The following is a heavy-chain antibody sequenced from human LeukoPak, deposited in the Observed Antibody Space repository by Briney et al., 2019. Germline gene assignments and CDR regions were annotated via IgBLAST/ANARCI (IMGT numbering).Heavy chain of an antibody. Sequence: SETLSLTCTVSGGSISSYFWSWIRQPPGKGLEWIGYIYYSGSTNYNPSLKSRVTISVDTSKNQFSLKLSSVTAADTAVYYCARDLGENWIDPWGQGTLVTVSS. J-gene: IGHJ5*02. V-gene: IGHV4-59*01. D-gene: IGHD2-21*01. CDR2: IYYSGST. CDR1: GGSISSYF. CDR3: ARDLGENWIDP.